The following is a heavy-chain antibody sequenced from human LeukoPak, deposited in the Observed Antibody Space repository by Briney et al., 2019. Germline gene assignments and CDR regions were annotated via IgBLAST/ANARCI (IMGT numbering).Heavy chain of an antibody. CDR3: ARGLGYSSSLLPGGY. CDR1: GGSFSGYY. J-gene: IGHJ4*02. CDR2: INHSGST. Sequence: SETLSLTCAVYGGSFSGYYWSWIRQPPGKGLEWIGEINHSGSTNYNPSLKSRVTISVDTSKNQFSLKLSSVTAADTAVYYCARGLGYSSSLLPGGYWGQGTLVTVSS. V-gene: IGHV4-34*01. D-gene: IGHD6-6*01.